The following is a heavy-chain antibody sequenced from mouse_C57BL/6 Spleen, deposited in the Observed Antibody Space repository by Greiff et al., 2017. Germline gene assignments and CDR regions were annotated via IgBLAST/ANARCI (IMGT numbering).Heavy chain of an antibody. CDR3: ARRNYGSSYGFAY. V-gene: IGHV5-17*01. CDR1: GFTFSDYG. Sequence: EVQLVESGGGLVKPGGSLKLSCAASGFTFSDYGMHWVRQAPEKGLEWVAYISSGSSTIYYADTVKGRFTISRDNAKNTLFLQMTSLRSEDTAMYYGARRNYGSSYGFAYWGQGTLVTVSA. CDR2: ISSGSSTI. J-gene: IGHJ3*01. D-gene: IGHD1-1*01.